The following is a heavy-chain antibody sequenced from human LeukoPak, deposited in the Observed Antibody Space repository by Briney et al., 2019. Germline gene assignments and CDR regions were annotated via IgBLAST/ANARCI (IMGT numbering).Heavy chain of an antibody. CDR1: GGSISTSNYY. CDR2: IFYSGST. CDR3: ARGTYYYDSSGRDTFDY. D-gene: IGHD3-22*01. Sequence: SETLSLTCTVSGGSISTSNYYWGWIRQPPGKGLEWIGNIFYSGSTYYSPSLRSRVTISLDTSRNQFSLKLNSVTAADTAVYYCARGTYYYDSSGRDTFDYWGQGTLVTVSS. V-gene: IGHV4-39*07. J-gene: IGHJ4*02.